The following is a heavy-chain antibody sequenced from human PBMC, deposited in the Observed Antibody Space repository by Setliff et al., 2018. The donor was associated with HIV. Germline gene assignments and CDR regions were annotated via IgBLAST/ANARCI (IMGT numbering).Heavy chain of an antibody. CDR2: IRYDGSNK. V-gene: IGHV3-30*02. D-gene: IGHD3-10*01. Sequence: PGGSLRLSCAASRFDFNNYWMCWVRQAPGKGLEWVAFIRYDGSNKYYADSVKGRFTISRDNSKNTLYLQMNSLRAEDTAVYYCAKDKEYGSGSYLDYWGQGALVTVSS. J-gene: IGHJ4*02. CDR3: AKDKEYGSGSYLDY. CDR1: RFDFNNYW.